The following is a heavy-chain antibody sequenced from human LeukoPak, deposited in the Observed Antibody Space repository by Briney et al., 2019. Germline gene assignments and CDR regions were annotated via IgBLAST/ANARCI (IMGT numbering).Heavy chain of an antibody. Sequence: PSETLSLTCTVSGGSISTYYWSWIRQPPGKGLEWIGYIYYSGSTTYTPSLKTRVTISVDTSKNQFSLKLISVTAADTAVYYCAADYGGNSRFDYWGQGTLVTVSS. D-gene: IGHD4-23*01. CDR1: GGSISTYY. CDR2: IYYSGST. V-gene: IGHV4-59*01. CDR3: AADYGGNSRFDY. J-gene: IGHJ4*02.